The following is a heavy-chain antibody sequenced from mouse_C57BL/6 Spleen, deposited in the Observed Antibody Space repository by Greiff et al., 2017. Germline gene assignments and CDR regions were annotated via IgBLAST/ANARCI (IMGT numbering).Heavy chain of an antibody. CDR2: IDPENGDT. Sequence: EVKLMESGAELVRPGASVKLSCTASGFNIKDDYMHWVKQRPEQGLEWIGWIDPENGDTEYASKFQGKATITADTSSNTAYLQLSSLTSEDTAVYYCTTGNGLRAYWGQGTLVTVSA. J-gene: IGHJ3*01. CDR3: TTGNGLRAY. CDR1: GFNIKDDY. V-gene: IGHV14-4*01. D-gene: IGHD2-4*01.